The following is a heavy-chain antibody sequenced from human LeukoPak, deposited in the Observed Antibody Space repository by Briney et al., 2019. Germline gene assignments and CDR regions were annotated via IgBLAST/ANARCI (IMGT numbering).Heavy chain of an antibody. CDR1: AFTFNSYW. J-gene: IGHJ6*02. D-gene: IGHD3-22*01. V-gene: IGHV3-74*01. Sequence: RGSLRLSCAASAFTFNSYWMHWVRQVPGKGLVWVSRISPDGRTTSYADSVKGRFTISRDNSKNTLYLQMNSLRAEDTAVYYCAKQIVVVLDSMDVWGQGTTVTVSS. CDR2: ISPDGRTT. CDR3: AKQIVVVLDSMDV.